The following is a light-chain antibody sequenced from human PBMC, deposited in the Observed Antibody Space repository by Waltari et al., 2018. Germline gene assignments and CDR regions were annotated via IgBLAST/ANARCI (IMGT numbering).Light chain of an antibody. CDR1: NFNIGNNY. J-gene: IGLJ2*01. CDR3: GTWDTSLSAAV. CDR2: DNY. V-gene: IGLV1-51*01. Sequence: QSVLTQPPSVSAAPGQKVTISCSGSNFNIGNNYVSWYQFLPGTAPKLLIYDNYKRPSGIPDRFSGSKSDTSATLDITGLQTGDEADYYCGTWDTSLSAAVFGGGTKVTVL.